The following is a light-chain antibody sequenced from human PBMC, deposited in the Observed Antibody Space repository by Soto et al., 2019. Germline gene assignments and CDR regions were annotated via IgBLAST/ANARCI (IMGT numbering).Light chain of an antibody. CDR2: EVN. J-gene: IGLJ1*01. V-gene: IGLV2-8*01. Sequence: QSALTQPPSASGSPGQSVAISCTGTSSDVGGYNYVSWYQQHPGKAPKLMIYEVNKRPSGVPDRFSGSKSGNTASLTVSGLQAEDEADYYCSSYTSSGTYVFGTGTKLTVL. CDR3: SSYTSSGTYV. CDR1: SSDVGGYNY.